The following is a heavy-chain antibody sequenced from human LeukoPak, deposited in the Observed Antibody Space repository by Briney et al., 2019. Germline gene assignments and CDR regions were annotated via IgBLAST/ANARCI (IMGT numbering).Heavy chain of an antibody. Sequence: GGSLRLSCAASGFTFSSYAMSWVRQAPGKGLEWVSAISGSGGSIYYADSVKGRFTISRDNSKNTLYLQMNSLRAEDTALYYCAKLRGPTSGAPDYWGQGTLVTVSS. D-gene: IGHD1-1*01. CDR2: ISGSGGSI. CDR1: GFTFSSYA. J-gene: IGHJ4*02. V-gene: IGHV3-23*01. CDR3: AKLRGPTSGAPDY.